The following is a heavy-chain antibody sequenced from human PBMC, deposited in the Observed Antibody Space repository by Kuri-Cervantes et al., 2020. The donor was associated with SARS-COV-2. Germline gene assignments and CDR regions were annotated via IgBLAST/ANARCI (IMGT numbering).Heavy chain of an antibody. J-gene: IGHJ6*02. V-gene: IGHV4-4*07. CDR2: IYTSGST. D-gene: IGHD6-13*01. Sequence: GSLRLSCSVSGGSISSYYWSWIRQPAGKGLEWTVRIYTSGSTNYNPSLRSRVTMSVDTSKNQFSLKLSSVTAADPAVYYCSRDLIAAACQYYYYGMDIWGQGTTVTVSS. CDR3: SRDLIAAACQYYYYGMDI. CDR1: GGSISSYY.